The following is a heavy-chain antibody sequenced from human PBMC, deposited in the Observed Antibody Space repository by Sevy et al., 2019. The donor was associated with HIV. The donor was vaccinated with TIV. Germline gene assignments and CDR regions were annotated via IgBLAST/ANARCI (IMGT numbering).Heavy chain of an antibody. D-gene: IGHD2-2*01. CDR3: ARAIGAAAAY. J-gene: IGHJ4*02. CDR1: GFTFSGYW. V-gene: IGHV3-7*03. CDR2: INEDGTTK. Sequence: GGSLRLSCAASGFTFSGYWMHWVRQAPGKGLEWVANINEDGTTKYYVDSVKGRFTISLDNAKKSLFLQMNNLRVDDTAIYYCARAIGAAAAYWGQGTLVTVSS.